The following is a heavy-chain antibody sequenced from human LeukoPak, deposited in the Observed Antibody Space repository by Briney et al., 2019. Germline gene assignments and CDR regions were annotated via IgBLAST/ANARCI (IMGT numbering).Heavy chain of an antibody. V-gene: IGHV3-23*01. J-gene: IGHJ4*02. CDR1: GFTFSSYA. D-gene: IGHD4-17*01. CDR3: AKDDYGDYWEDY. CDR2: ISGSGGST. Sequence: PGGSLRLSCAASGFTFSSYAMSWVRQAPGKGLEWVSAISGSGGSTYYADSVKGRFTISRDNSKSTLYLQMNSLRAEDTAVYYCAKDDYGDYWEDYWGQGTLVTVSS.